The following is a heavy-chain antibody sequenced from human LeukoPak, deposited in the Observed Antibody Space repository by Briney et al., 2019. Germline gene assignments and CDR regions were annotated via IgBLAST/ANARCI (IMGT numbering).Heavy chain of an antibody. CDR3: ARALYYDILTGDYYYYMDV. J-gene: IGHJ6*03. Sequence: GGSLRPSCAASGFTLSTYNMKWVRQAPRKGLEWVSSISTSSSYIYYADSVKGRFTISRDNAKNSLYLQMNSLRAEDTAVYYCARALYYDILTGDYYYYMDVWGKGTTVTISS. D-gene: IGHD3-9*01. CDR2: ISTSSSYI. CDR1: GFTLSTYN. V-gene: IGHV3-21*01.